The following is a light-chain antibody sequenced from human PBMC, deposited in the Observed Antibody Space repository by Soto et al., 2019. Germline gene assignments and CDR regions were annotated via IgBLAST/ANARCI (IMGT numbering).Light chain of an antibody. CDR3: QQRSNWPLT. V-gene: IGKV3-11*01. Sequence: EIVLTQSPATLSLSPGERATLSCRASQSVSSYLVWYQQQPGQAPRLLIYDASNRATGIPARFSGSGSGTDFPLTISSLEPDDVAVYYCQQRSNWPLTFGGGTKVEIK. CDR2: DAS. CDR1: QSVSSY. J-gene: IGKJ4*01.